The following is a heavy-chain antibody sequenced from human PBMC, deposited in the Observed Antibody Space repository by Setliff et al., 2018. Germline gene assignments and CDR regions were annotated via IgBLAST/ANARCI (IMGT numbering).Heavy chain of an antibody. CDR1: GGPFSGAS. J-gene: IGHJ4*02. CDR3: AKGGTYRYFDF. D-gene: IGHD1-1*01. V-gene: IGHV4-59*01. Sequence: TLSLTCTVSGGPFSGASIWSWIRQPTGKGLEFIGYVYHSGTAKYDPSLESRAIMSVDASKNEISLKLKSVTAADTAVYYCAKGGTYRYFDFWGQGALVTVS. CDR2: VYHSGTA.